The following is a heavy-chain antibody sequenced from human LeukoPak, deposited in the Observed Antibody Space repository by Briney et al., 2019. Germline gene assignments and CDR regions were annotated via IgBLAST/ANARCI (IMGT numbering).Heavy chain of an antibody. CDR2: MKSKGGGGTV. V-gene: IGHV3-15*01. D-gene: IGHD3-16*01. Sequence: PGGSLRLSCVTSGFNFIGAWMSWVRQAPGKGLEWVGRMKSKGGGGTVDYAAPVKDRFTISRDDSKNTLYLQMNSLKTEDTAVYYCAWVGRAMITDDYYYFMAVWGKGTTVTVSS. CDR1: GFNFIGAW. J-gene: IGHJ6*03. CDR3: AWVGRAMITDDYYYFMAV.